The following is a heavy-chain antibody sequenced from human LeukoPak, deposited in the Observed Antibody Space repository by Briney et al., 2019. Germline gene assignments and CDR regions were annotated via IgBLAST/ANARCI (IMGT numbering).Heavy chain of an antibody. CDR2: ISYDGSNK. J-gene: IGHJ4*02. CDR3: AAVIDY. Sequence: GGSLRLSCAASGFTFSSYAMHWVRQAPGKGLEWVAVISYDGSNKYYADSVKGRFTISRDNSKNTLYLQMNSLRAEDTAVYYCAAVIDYWGQGTLVTVSS. CDR1: GFTFSSYA. V-gene: IGHV3-30*04.